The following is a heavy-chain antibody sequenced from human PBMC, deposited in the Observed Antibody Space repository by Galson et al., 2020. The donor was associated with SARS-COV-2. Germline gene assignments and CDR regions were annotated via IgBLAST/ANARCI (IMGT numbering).Heavy chain of an antibody. CDR3: AKDLKEHIVVVIAIAPAEGFDY. D-gene: IGHD2-21*01. CDR2: ISGSGGST. Sequence: GGSLRLSCAASGFTSSSYAMSWVRQAPGKGLEWVSAISGSGGSTYYADSVKGRFTISRDNSKNTLYLQMNSLRAEDTAVYYCAKDLKEHIVVVIAIAPAEGFDYWGQGTLVTVSS. CDR1: GFTSSSYA. V-gene: IGHV3-23*01. J-gene: IGHJ4*02.